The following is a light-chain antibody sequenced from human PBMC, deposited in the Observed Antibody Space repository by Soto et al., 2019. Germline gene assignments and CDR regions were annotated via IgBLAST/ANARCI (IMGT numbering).Light chain of an antibody. CDR3: QQYNSYWT. J-gene: IGKJ1*01. CDR1: QSISSW. CDR2: DAS. V-gene: IGKV1-5*01. Sequence: DIQMTQSPSTLSASVGDRVTITCRASQSISSWLAWYQQKPRKAPKLLIYDASSLESGVPSRFSGNGSGTEFTLTISSLQPDDFATYYCQQYNSYWTFGQGTKVDIK.